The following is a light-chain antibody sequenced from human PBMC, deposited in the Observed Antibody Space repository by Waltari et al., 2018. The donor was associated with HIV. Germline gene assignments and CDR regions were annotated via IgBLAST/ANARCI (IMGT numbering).Light chain of an antibody. CDR1: RSNDGRKC. V-gene: IGLV1-44*01. CDR2: KTN. Sequence: QSVLTPPPSASGTSGQRVPIYCSGSRSNDGRKCFSCYRQFPGTAPKLLIYKTNQRPSGVTDRFAGSKSGTSASLAISGLQSDDESVYYCAALDDSLNGPLFGGGTQLTVL. J-gene: IGLJ2*01. CDR3: AALDDSLNGPL.